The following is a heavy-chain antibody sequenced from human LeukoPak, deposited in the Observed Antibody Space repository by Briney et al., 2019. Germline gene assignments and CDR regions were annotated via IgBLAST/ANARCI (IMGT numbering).Heavy chain of an antibody. CDR1: GFTFSNAW. CDR2: IKSKTDGGTA. J-gene: IGHJ4*02. D-gene: IGHD3-22*01. Sequence: GGSLRLSCAASGFTFSNAWMSWVRQAPGKGLEWVGRIKSKTDGGTADYAAPVKGRFTISRDDSKNTLYLQMNSLRAEDTAVYYCAKVYRSIVVVIIGYFDYWGQGTLVTVSS. CDR3: AKVYRSIVVVIIGYFDY. V-gene: IGHV3-15*01.